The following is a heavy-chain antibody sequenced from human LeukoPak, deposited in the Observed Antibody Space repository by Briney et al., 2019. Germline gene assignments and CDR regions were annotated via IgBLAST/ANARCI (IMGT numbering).Heavy chain of an antibody. V-gene: IGHV3-23*01. CDR3: AKWGDYDVLTGYYDPDS. J-gene: IGHJ4*02. CDR2: IVGSGANT. D-gene: IGHD3-9*01. Sequence: PGASLRLSCAASGFIFGNYAMSWARQAPGKGLEWVSAIVGSGANTYYADSVKGRFTISRDNPRNTLYLQMNSLRAEDTAVYYCAKWGDYDVLTGYYDPDSWGQGTLVTVSS. CDR1: GFIFGNYA.